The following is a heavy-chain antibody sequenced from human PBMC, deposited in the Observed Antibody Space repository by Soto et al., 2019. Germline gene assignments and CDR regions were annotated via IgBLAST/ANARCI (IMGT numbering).Heavy chain of an antibody. Sequence: QVQLVQSGAEVKKPGASVKVSCKASGYTFTSYGISWVRQAPGQGLEWMGWISAYNGNTNYAQKLQGRVTMTTDTSTSTAYRELRSLRSDDTAVYYCASLCGGSCYPGAFDIWGQGTMVTVSS. CDR3: ASLCGGSCYPGAFDI. V-gene: IGHV1-18*01. D-gene: IGHD2-15*01. CDR1: GYTFTSYG. J-gene: IGHJ3*02. CDR2: ISAYNGNT.